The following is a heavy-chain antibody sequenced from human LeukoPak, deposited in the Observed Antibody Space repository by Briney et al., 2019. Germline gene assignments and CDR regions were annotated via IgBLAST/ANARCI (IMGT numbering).Heavy chain of an antibody. V-gene: IGHV4-38-2*01. CDR3: ARHMGLGYTYFYPYFDY. Sequence: KPSETLSLTCAVSGYSISSGYYWGWIRQPPGKGLEWIGGIYHSGSTYYNPSLKSRVTISVDTSKNQFSLKLSSVTAADTAVYYCARHMGLGYTYFYPYFDYWGQGTLVTVSS. CDR2: IYHSGST. J-gene: IGHJ4*01. D-gene: IGHD1-1*01. CDR1: GYSISSGYY.